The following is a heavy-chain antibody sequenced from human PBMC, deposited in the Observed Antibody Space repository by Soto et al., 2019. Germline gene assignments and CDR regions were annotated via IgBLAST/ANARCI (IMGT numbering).Heavy chain of an antibody. CDR1: GYGFTNYW. D-gene: IGHD2-2*01. J-gene: IGHJ5*02. CDR2: IYPDDSDA. Sequence: PGEALKISCKASGYGFTNYWIGWGRPMPGKGLGWVGIIYPDDSDAKYRPSFQGQVTISADKSISTAFLQRNSPKAAASAMYYCERVKEQLLWPNWFDPWGQGALVTVSS. CDR3: ERVKEQLLWPNWFDP. V-gene: IGHV5-51*01.